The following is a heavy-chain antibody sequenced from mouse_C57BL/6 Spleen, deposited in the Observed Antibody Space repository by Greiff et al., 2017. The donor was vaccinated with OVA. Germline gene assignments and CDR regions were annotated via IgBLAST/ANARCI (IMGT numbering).Heavy chain of an antibody. CDR2: INPSNGGT. CDR3: AREGGAYEDFDY. V-gene: IGHV1-53*01. Sequence: QVQLQQPGTELVKPGASVKLSCKASGYTFTSYWMHWVKQRPGQGLEWIGNINPSNGGTTYNEKFKSKATLTVDKSSSTAYMQLSSLTSEDSAVYYCAREGGAYEDFDYWGQGTTLTVSS. J-gene: IGHJ2*01. D-gene: IGHD2-12*01. CDR1: GYTFTSYW.